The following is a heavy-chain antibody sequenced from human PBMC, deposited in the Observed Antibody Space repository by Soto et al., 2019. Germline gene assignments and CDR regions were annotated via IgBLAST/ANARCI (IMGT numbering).Heavy chain of an antibody. Sequence: SETLSLTCTVSGGSISSYYWSWIRQPPGKGLEWIGYIYYSGSTNYNPSLKSRVTIPVDTSKNQFSLKLSSVTAADTAVYYCARDPSTNAFDIWGQGTMVTVSS. V-gene: IGHV4-59*01. J-gene: IGHJ3*02. CDR3: ARDPSTNAFDI. CDR2: IYYSGST. D-gene: IGHD2-2*01. CDR1: GGSISSYY.